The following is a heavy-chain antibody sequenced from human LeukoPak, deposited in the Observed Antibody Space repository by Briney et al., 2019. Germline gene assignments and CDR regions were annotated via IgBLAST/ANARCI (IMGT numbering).Heavy chain of an antibody. D-gene: IGHD3-10*01. V-gene: IGHV3-23*01. J-gene: IGHJ4*02. CDR3: TREYGSQSYYYGY. CDR1: GFTFSSYA. Sequence: GGSLRLSCAASGFTFSSYAMTWVRQAPGKGLEWVSAISGSGDSTHYADSVKGRLTISRDNSKNTLYLQMNSLRAEDTAVYYCTREYGSQSYYYGYWGQGTLVTVSS. CDR2: ISGSGDST.